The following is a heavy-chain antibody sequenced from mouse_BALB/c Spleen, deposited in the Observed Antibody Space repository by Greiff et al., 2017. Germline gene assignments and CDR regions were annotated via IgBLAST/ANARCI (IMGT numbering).Heavy chain of an antibody. CDR3: TIGVEIYYDYDDPFDAMDY. CDR2: INPSNGGT. Sequence: SGAELVKPGASVKLSCKASGYTFTSYYMYWVKQRPGQGLEWIGEINPSNGGTNFNEKFKSKATLTVDKSSSTAYMQLSSLTSEDSAVYYCTIGVEIYYDYDDPFDAMDYWGQGTSVTVSS. V-gene: IGHV1S16*01. D-gene: IGHD2-4*01. CDR1: GYTFTSYY. J-gene: IGHJ4*01.